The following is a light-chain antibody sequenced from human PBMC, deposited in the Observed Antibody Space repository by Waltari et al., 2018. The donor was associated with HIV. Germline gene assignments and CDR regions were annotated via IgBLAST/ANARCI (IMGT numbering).Light chain of an antibody. V-gene: IGKV3-11*01. CDR3: HRRDNWPLHT. CDR2: DVS. J-gene: IGKJ2*01. CDR1: QTVIGS. Sequence: VLTQSPDTLSWSPWERPTLSCCASQTVIGSLAWYQRRPGQPPKFLIYDVSKRATAIPGRFSGSETGTDFTLTMSSLQPDDFAVYYCHRRDNWPLHTFGQGTKLQI.